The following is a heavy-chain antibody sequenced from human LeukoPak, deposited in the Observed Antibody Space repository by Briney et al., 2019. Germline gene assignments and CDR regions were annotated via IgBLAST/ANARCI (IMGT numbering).Heavy chain of an antibody. CDR3: ARAPPQYYYDSSGYTS. CDR1: GGSISSYY. J-gene: IGHJ5*02. CDR2: IYYSGST. D-gene: IGHD3-22*01. Sequence: SGTLSLTCTVSGGSISSYYWSWIRQPPGKGLEWIGYIYYSGSTNYNPSLKSRVTISVDTSKNQFSLKLSSVTAADTAVYYCARAPPQYYYDSSGYTSWGQGTLVTVSS. V-gene: IGHV4-59*01.